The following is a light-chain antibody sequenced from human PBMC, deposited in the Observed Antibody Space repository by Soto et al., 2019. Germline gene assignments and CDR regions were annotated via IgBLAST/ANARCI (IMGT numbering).Light chain of an antibody. CDR1: QSVSNY. V-gene: IGKV1-5*01. J-gene: IGKJ1*01. CDR2: DAS. CDR3: QQYNSYSWT. Sequence: DIQMTQSPSTLSASVGDRVTITCRASQSVSNYLACYQQKPGKAPKLLIYDASSLESGVPSRFSGSGSGTDFTLSISSLQPDDFGTYYCQQYNSYSWTFGQGTKVDI.